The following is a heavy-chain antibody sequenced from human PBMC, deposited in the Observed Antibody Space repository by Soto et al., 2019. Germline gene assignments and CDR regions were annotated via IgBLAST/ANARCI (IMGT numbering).Heavy chain of an antibody. CDR3: ARDLIRGVSWFDP. CDR1: GFTFSSYS. Sequence: GGSLRLSCAASGFTFSSYSMNWVRQAPGKGLEWVSYISSSSTIYYADSVKGRFTISRDNAKNSLYLQMNSLRDEDTAVYYCARDLIRGVSWFDPWGQGTLVTVSS. J-gene: IGHJ5*02. CDR2: ISSSSTI. D-gene: IGHD3-22*01. V-gene: IGHV3-48*02.